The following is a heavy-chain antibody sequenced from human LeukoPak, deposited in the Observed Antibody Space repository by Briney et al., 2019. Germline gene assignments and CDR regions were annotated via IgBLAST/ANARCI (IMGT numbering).Heavy chain of an antibody. Sequence: ASVKVSCKASGYTFTSYGISWVRQAPGQGLEWMGWISAYNGNTNYAQKLQGRVTMTTDTSTSTAYMELRSLRSDDTAVYYCARDWYYGSGSYYRGAKRFDYWGQGTLVTVSS. D-gene: IGHD3-10*01. CDR2: ISAYNGNT. J-gene: IGHJ4*02. V-gene: IGHV1-18*01. CDR1: GYTFTSYG. CDR3: ARDWYYGSGSYYRGAKRFDY.